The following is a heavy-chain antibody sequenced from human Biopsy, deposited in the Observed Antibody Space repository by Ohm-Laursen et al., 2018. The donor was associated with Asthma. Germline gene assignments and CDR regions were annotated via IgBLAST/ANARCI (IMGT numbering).Heavy chain of an antibody. J-gene: IGHJ4*02. D-gene: IGHD1-14*01. CDR3: ARDGPELPTELDY. CDR2: ITDTSRYI. CDR1: GVTFSHYN. V-gene: IGHV3-21*01. Sequence: SPRLSCTASGVTFSHYNMNWVRQAPGKGGEGGSSITDTSRYIKYADSVKGRFTISRDNAKNSLYLQMNSLRAEDTAVYYCARDGPELPTELDYWGPGTLVTVSS.